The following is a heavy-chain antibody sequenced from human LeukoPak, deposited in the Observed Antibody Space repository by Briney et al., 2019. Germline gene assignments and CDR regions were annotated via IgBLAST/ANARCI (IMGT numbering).Heavy chain of an antibody. CDR2: ISSDEINE. CDR1: GFSFRGYG. J-gene: IGHJ6*03. D-gene: IGHD3-3*01. CDR3: ARDNHIRAATIFGVVTAYYYYMDV. Sequence: PGRSLRLSCAASGFSFRGYGMHWVRQAPGKGLEWVAVISSDEINEYYADSVKGRFTISRDNAKNSLYLQMNSLRAEDTAVYYCARDNHIRAATIFGVVTAYYYYMDVWGKGTTVTVSS. V-gene: IGHV3-30*03.